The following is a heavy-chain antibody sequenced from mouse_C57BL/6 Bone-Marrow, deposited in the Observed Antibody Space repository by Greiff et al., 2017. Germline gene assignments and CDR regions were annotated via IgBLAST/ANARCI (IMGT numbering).Heavy chain of an antibody. D-gene: IGHD1-1*01. Sequence: EVMLVESGAELVRPGASVKLSCTASGFNIKDDYMHWVKQRPEQGLEWIGWIVPENGDTESASKFQGKATITADTSSNTAYLQLSSLTSEDTAVYYCTNPVVADFDYWGQGTTRTVSS. J-gene: IGHJ2*01. CDR3: TNPVVADFDY. V-gene: IGHV14-4*01. CDR2: IVPENGDT. CDR1: GFNIKDDY.